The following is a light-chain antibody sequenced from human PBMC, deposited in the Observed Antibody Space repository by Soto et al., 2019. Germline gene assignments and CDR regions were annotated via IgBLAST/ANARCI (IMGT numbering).Light chain of an antibody. V-gene: IGKV1-5*03. CDR2: KAS. CDR1: QSISSW. J-gene: IGKJ1*01. Sequence: DIQMTQSPSTLSASVGDRVTITCRASQSISSWLDWYQQKPGKAPKLLIYKASSLESGVPSRFSGSGSGTEFTLTISSLQPDDFATYYCQQYNSYSETFGQGTKVDI. CDR3: QQYNSYSET.